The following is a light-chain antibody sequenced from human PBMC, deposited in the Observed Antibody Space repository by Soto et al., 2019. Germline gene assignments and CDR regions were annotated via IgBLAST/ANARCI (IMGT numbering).Light chain of an antibody. CDR2: GAS. V-gene: IGKV3-20*01. Sequence: EIVLTQSPGTLSLSPGERATLSCRASQSVSNNYLAWYQQKPGQAPRLLIYGASNRATGIPDRFSGSGSGTDFTLTISRLEPEDFATYYCQQYETFSGTFGPGTKVEI. CDR1: QSVSNNY. J-gene: IGKJ1*01. CDR3: QQYETFSGT.